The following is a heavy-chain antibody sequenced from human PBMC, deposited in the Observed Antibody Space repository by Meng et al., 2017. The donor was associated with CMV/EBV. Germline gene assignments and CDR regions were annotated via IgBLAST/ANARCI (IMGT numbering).Heavy chain of an antibody. J-gene: IGHJ4*02. Sequence: LLDCVPCSVNASQRLSRTCTGSAVSRISGGYYWGWIRQPPGKGLEWIGYIYYSGSTYYNPSLKSRVTISVDTSKNQFSLKLSSVTAADTAVYYCARTGEYPTFDYWGQGTLVTVSS. CDR1: AVSRISGGYY. V-gene: IGHV4-30-4*08. D-gene: IGHD2/OR15-2a*01. CDR2: IYYSGST. CDR3: ARTGEYPTFDY.